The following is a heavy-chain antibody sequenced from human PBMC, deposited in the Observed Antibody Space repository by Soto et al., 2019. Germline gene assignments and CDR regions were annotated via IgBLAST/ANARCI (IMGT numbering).Heavy chain of an antibody. V-gene: IGHV3-23*01. Sequence: PGGSLRLSCAASGFIFTNYAMNWVRQAPGKGLEWVSVIGSRGNSAYYADSVQGRFTISRDNSKNTLSLQMSSLTADDTAIYYGVREGRGSFDFWGRGTMVTVS. CDR3: VREGRGSFDF. CDR1: GFIFTNYA. D-gene: IGHD5-12*01. J-gene: IGHJ3*01. CDR2: IGSRGNSA.